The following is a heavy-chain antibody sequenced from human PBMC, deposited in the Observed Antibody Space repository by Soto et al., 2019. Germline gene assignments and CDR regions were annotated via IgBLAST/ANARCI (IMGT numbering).Heavy chain of an antibody. V-gene: IGHV4-30-4*01. J-gene: IGHJ4*02. D-gene: IGHD6-19*01. CDR2: IYYSGST. Sequence: QVQLQESGPGLVKPSQTLSLTCTVSGGSISSGDYYWSWIRQPPGKGLEWIGYIYYSGSTYYNPSLKSRVTISVDTSKNQFSLKLSSVTAADTAVYYCARLTSSTRYSSGWWGFDYWGQGTLVTVSS. CDR3: ARLTSSTRYSSGWWGFDY. CDR1: GGSISSGDYY.